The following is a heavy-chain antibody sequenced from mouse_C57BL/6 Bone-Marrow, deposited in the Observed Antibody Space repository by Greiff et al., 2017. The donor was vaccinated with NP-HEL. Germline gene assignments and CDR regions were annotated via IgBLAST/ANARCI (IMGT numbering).Heavy chain of an antibody. CDR2: ISSGGSYT. CDR1: GFTFSSYG. CDR3: ARQCYYFAY. D-gene: IGHD1-1*01. J-gene: IGHJ3*01. V-gene: IGHV5-6*01. Sequence: EVQLVESGGDLVKPGGSLKLSCAASGFTFSSYGMSWVRQTPDKRLEWVATISSGGSYTYYPDSVKGRFTISRDNAKNTLYLQMSSLKSEDTAMYYCARQCYYFAYWGQGTLVTVSA.